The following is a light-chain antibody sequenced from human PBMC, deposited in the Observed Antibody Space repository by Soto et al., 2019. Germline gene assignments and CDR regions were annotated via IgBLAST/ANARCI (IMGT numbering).Light chain of an antibody. Sequence: EIVLTQSPATLSLSPGERATLSCRASQSFSSYLAWYQQKPGQAPRLLIYDASTRATGIPARFSGSGSGTEFTLTISILEHEDFAVYYCQQRSNWPPRITFGQGTRLEIK. CDR3: QQRSNWPPRIT. CDR1: QSFSSY. V-gene: IGKV3-11*01. CDR2: DAS. J-gene: IGKJ5*01.